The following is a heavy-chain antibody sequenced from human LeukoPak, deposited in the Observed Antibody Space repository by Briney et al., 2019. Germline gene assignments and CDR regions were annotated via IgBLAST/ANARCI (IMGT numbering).Heavy chain of an antibody. V-gene: IGHV1-2*02. CDR2: INPNSGGT. CDR1: GYPFTDYY. D-gene: IGHD3-22*01. J-gene: IGHJ1*01. Sequence: ASVKVSCKASGYPFTDYYMHWVRQAPGQGLEWMGWINPNSGGTNYAQKFQGRVTMTRDTSISTAYMELSRLRSDDTAVYYCARDFNYDSSAFQHWGQGTLVTVSS. CDR3: ARDFNYDSSAFQH.